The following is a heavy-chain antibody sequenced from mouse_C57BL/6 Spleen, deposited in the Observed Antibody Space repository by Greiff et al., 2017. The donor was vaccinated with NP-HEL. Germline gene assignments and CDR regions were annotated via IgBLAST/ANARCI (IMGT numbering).Heavy chain of an antibody. Sequence: EVQLVESGGGLVQPGGSLSLSCAASGFTFTDYYMSWVRQPPGRALEWLGFIRNKANGYTTEYSASVKGRFTISRDNSQSILYLQMNALRAEDSATYYCARVTTGNDYWGQGTTLTVSS. D-gene: IGHD1-1*01. CDR1: GFTFTDYY. V-gene: IGHV7-3*01. CDR2: IRNKANGYTT. J-gene: IGHJ2*01. CDR3: ARVTTGNDY.